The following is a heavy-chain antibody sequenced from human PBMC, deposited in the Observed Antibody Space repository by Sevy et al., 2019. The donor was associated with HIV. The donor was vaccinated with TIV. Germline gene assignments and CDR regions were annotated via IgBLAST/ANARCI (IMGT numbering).Heavy chain of an antibody. V-gene: IGHV3-15*01. CDR3: TSNPYGRKISHYFDY. D-gene: IGHD4-17*01. J-gene: IGHJ4*02. Sequence: GGSLRLSCAASGFTFSNAWMSWVRQAPGKGLEWVGRIKSKTDGGTTDYAAPVKGRFTISRDDSKNTLYLQMNSLKTEDTAVYYCTSNPYGRKISHYFDYWGQGTLVTVSS. CDR1: GFTFSNAW. CDR2: IKSKTDGGTT.